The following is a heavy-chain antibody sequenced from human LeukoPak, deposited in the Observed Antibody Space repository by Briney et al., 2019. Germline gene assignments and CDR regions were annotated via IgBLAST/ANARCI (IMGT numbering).Heavy chain of an antibody. Sequence: SETLSLTCTVSGGSISSYYWSWIRQPPGKGLEWIGYIYYSGSTNYNPSLKSRVTISVDTSKNHFSLKLSSVTAADTAVYYCARGAYYYGSGSYYNPRNWFDPWGQGTLVTVSS. CDR2: IYYSGST. CDR1: GGSISSYY. D-gene: IGHD3-10*01. V-gene: IGHV4-59*01. J-gene: IGHJ5*02. CDR3: ARGAYYYGSGSYYNPRNWFDP.